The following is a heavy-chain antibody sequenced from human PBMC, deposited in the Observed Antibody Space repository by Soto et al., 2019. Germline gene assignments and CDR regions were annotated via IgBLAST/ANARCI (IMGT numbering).Heavy chain of an antibody. J-gene: IGHJ6*03. CDR2: IWYDGSNK. CDR3: ARDGRVTDYYYYMDV. D-gene: IGHD1-26*01. Sequence: GGSLRLSCAASGFTFSSYGMHWVRQAPGKGLEWVAVIWYDGSNKYYADSVKGRFTISRDNSKNTLYLQMNSLRAEDTAVYYCARDGRVTDYYYYMDVWGKGTTVTVSS. V-gene: IGHV3-33*01. CDR1: GFTFSSYG.